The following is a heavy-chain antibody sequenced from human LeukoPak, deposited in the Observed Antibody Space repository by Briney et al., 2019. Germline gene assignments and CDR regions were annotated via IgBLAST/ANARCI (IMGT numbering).Heavy chain of an antibody. CDR2: IYSGGST. CDR3: ARDLVIKSYYYGMDV. CDR1: GFTFSNAW. J-gene: IGHJ6*02. D-gene: IGHD3-16*02. V-gene: IGHV3-53*01. Sequence: GGSLRLSCAASGFTFSNAWMSWVRQAPGKGLEWVSVIYSGGSTYYADPVKGRFTISRDNSKNTLYLQMNSLRAEDTAVYYCARDLVIKSYYYGMDVWGQGTTVTVSS.